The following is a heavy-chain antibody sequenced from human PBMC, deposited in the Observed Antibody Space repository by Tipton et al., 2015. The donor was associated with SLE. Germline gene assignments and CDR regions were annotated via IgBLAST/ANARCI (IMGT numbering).Heavy chain of an antibody. Sequence: TLSLTCAVYAGSFSGYYWSWIRQPPGKGLEWIGEINHSGSTNYNPSLKSRVTISVDTSKKQFSLKLSSVTAADTAVYYCASIIEDSSGWYGYFQHWGQGTLVTVSS. CDR1: AGSFSGYY. J-gene: IGHJ1*01. D-gene: IGHD6-19*01. CDR2: INHSGST. CDR3: ASIIEDSSGWYGYFQH. V-gene: IGHV4-34*01.